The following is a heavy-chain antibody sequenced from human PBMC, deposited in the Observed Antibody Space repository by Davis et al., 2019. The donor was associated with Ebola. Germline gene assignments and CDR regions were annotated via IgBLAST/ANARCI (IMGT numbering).Heavy chain of an antibody. CDR1: GGSINSYY. J-gene: IGHJ5*02. CDR3: ARDGGYCSSTSCPGLGFDP. V-gene: IGHV4-34*01. Sequence: PGGSLRLSCTVSGGSINSYYWSWIRQPPGKGLEWIGEINHSGSINYNPSLKSRVTISVDTSKNQFSLKLSSVTAADTAVYYCARDGGYCSSTSCPGLGFDPWGQGTLVTVSS. CDR2: INHSGSI. D-gene: IGHD2-2*01.